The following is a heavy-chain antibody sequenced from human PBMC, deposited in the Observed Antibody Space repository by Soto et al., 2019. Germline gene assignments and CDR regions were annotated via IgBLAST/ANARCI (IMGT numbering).Heavy chain of an antibody. J-gene: IGHJ4*02. D-gene: IGHD2-2*01. CDR3: AKDVGGHYCTPTSCLYFFHS. CDR2: NSDSGST. Sequence: EVQLLESGGGLVQPGGSLRLSCAASGFSFNNYAMNWVRQAPGQGLEWVSTNSDSGSTYYADSVKGRFTISRDNSKNTLYLQMKSLRAEDTAVYFCAKDVGGHYCTPTSCLYFFHSWGRGTLVTVSS. V-gene: IGHV3-23*01. CDR1: GFSFNNYA.